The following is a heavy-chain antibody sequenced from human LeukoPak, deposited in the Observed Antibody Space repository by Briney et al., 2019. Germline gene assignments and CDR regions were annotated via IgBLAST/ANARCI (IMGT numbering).Heavy chain of an antibody. J-gene: IGHJ4*02. CDR1: GGTFSSYA. CDR2: IIPIFGTA. CDR3: AGGDSSGYYLPTKRTFDY. D-gene: IGHD3-22*01. Sequence: SVKVSCKASGGTFSSYAISWVRQAPGQGLEWMGGIIPIFGTANYAQKFQGRVTITADESTSTAYMELSSLRSEDTAVYYCAGGDSSGYYLPTKRTFDYWGQGTLVTVSS. V-gene: IGHV1-69*13.